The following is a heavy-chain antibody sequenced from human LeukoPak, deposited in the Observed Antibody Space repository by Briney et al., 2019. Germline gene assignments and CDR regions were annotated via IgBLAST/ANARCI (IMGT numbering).Heavy chain of an antibody. CDR3: ARSLRGVFDY. V-gene: IGHV4-59*12. CDR1: GGSISGYY. Sequence: SETLSLTCTVSGGSISGYYWSWIRQSPGKGLEWIGYIHYKGSTNQNPPLKSRVTISVDTSKNQFSLKLSSVTAADTAVYYCARSLRGVFDYWGQGTLVTVSS. J-gene: IGHJ4*02. D-gene: IGHD5/OR15-5a*01. CDR2: IHYKGST.